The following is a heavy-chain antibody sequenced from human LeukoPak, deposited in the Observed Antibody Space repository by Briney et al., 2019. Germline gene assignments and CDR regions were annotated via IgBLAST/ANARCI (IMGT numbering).Heavy chain of an antibody. J-gene: IGHJ4*02. CDR1: GGSFSGYY. CDR2: INHSGST. D-gene: IGHD3-10*01. CDR3: ARLSNYYGSVYFDY. V-gene: IGHV4-34*01. Sequence: PSETLSLTCAVYGGSFSGYYWSWIRQPPGKGLEWIGEINHSGSTNYNPSLKSRVTISVDTSKNQFSLKLSSVTAADTAVYYCARLSNYYGSVYFDYWGQGTLVTVSS.